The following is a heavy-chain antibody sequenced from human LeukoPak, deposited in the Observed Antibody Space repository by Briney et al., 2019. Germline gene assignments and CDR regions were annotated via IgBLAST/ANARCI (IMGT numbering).Heavy chain of an antibody. V-gene: IGHV4-30-4*08. D-gene: IGHD4-23*01. CDR2: IYYSGST. CDR3: ASEAGSLDGGNSRFDY. CDR1: GGSISSGDYY. Sequence: SETLSLTCTVSGGSISSGDYYWSWIRQPPGKGLEWIGYIYYSGSTYYNPSLKSRVTISVDTSKTQFSLKLSSVTAADTAVYYCASEAGSLDGGNSRFDYWGQGTLVTVSS. J-gene: IGHJ4*02.